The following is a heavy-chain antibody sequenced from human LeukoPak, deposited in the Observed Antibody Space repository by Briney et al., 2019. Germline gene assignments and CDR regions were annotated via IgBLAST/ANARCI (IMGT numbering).Heavy chain of an antibody. V-gene: IGHV3-74*01. D-gene: IGHD6-13*01. J-gene: IGHJ6*03. CDR3: ATQQLATTHYYYYYYMDV. CDR1: GFTFSSYW. Sequence: AGGSLRLSCAASGFTFSSYWMHWVRQAPGKGLVWVSRINSDGSSTSYADSVKGRFTISRDNAKNTLYLHLNSLTAEDTAVYYCATQQLATTHYYYYYYMDVWGKGTTVTVSS. CDR2: INSDGSST.